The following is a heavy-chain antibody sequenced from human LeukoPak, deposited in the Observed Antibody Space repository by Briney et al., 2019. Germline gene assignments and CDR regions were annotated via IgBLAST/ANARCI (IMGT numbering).Heavy chain of an antibody. CDR3: ARSGSRYFDGTSN. J-gene: IGHJ4*02. CDR2: IYSGGST. Sequence: GGSLRLSCAASGFTVSNNYMSWVRQAPGKWLEWVSIIYSGGSTYYADSVEGRFTISRDKSKNTLYLQMNTLRAEDTAVYYCARSGSRYFDGTSNWGQGTLVTVSS. D-gene: IGHD3-9*01. CDR1: GFTVSNNY. V-gene: IGHV3-53*01.